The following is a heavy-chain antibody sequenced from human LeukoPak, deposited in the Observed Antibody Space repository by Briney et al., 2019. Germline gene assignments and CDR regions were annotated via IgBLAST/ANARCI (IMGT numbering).Heavy chain of an antibody. CDR3: AKDRGAAAGTFYFDY. CDR2: IWYDGSNK. J-gene: IGHJ4*02. Sequence: PGGPLRPPCEPSGFPFISYGMHGVAKPPARGRDGVAVIWYDGSNKYYADSVKGRFAISRDNSKNTLYLQMNSLRAEDTAVYYCAKDRGAAAGTFYFDYWGQGTLVTVSS. D-gene: IGHD6-13*01. V-gene: IGHV3-33*06. CDR1: GFPFISYG.